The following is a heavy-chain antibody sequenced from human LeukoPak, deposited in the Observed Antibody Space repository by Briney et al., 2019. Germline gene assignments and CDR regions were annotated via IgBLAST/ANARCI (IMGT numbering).Heavy chain of an antibody. V-gene: IGHV4-59*08. Sequence: SETLSLTCTVSSGSISPYYWSWIRQPPGKGLEWIGYIYYSGSTNYNPSLKSRLTLSVDTSENQFSLKLSSVTAADTAVYYCARHRHSDPYYFDDWGQGTLVTVSS. CDR2: IYYSGST. D-gene: IGHD2-21*02. J-gene: IGHJ4*02. CDR1: SGSISPYY. CDR3: ARHRHSDPYYFDD.